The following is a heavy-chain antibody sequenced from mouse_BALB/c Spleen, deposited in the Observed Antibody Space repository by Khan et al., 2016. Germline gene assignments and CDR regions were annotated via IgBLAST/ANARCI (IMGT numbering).Heavy chain of an antibody. J-gene: IGHJ4*01. Sequence: EMELVESGGGLVQPGGSLRLSCATSGFTFTDYYMSWVRQPPGKALEWLGFIRNKANGYTTEYSASVKGRFTISRDNSQSILYLQMNTLRAEDSATYYCARGGGPSGYAMDYWGQGTSVTVSS. CDR2: IRNKANGYTT. V-gene: IGHV7-3*02. CDR3: ARGGGPSGYAMDY. CDR1: GFTFTDYY. D-gene: IGHD3-1*01.